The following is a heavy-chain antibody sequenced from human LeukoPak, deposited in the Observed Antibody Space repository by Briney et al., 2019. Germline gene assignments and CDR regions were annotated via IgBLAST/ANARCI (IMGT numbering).Heavy chain of an antibody. D-gene: IGHD6-13*01. V-gene: IGHV1-69*05. J-gene: IGHJ4*02. Sequence: SVKVSCKASGGTFSSYAISWVRQAPGQGLEWMGGIIPIFGTANYVQKFQGRVTTTTDESTSTAYMELSSLRSEDTAVYYCARQPAAGRKYYFDYWGQGTLVTVSS. CDR1: GGTFSSYA. CDR3: ARQPAAGRKYYFDY. CDR2: IIPIFGTA.